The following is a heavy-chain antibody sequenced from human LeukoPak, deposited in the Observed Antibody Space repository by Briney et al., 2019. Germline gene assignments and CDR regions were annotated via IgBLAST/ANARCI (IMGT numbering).Heavy chain of an antibody. CDR1: GATFSSYT. CDR2: IIPICDTA. CDR3: GREIGVYFDY. V-gene: IGHV1-69*05. Sequence: SVKVSCKASGATFSSYTISLVRHAPGQGLEWVGGIIPICDTANYAQKFPGSVKSTTDDSTSTAYKELSSLRSGHTAEYYCGREIGVYFDYWGQGTLVTVSS. J-gene: IGHJ4*02. D-gene: IGHD2/OR15-2a*01.